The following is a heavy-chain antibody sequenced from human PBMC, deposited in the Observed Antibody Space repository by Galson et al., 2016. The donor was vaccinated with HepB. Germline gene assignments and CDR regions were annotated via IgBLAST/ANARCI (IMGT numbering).Heavy chain of an antibody. V-gene: IGHV5-51*01. CDR3: ARSTSLEAYYYHGMDV. D-gene: IGHD5-24*01. CDR1: GYSFSKPW. J-gene: IGHJ6*02. Sequence: QSGAEVKKPGESLKISCKGSGYSFSKPWLNWVRQMPGKGLEWMGIIYPDDSDARYSPSFQGQVTISADKSINTACLQWSGLKASDTAIYYCARSTSLEAYYYHGMDVWGQGTTVTVSS. CDR2: IYPDDSDA.